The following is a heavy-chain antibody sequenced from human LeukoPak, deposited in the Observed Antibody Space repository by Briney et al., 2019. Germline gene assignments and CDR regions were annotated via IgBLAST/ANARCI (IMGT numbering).Heavy chain of an antibody. J-gene: IGHJ4*02. V-gene: IGHV3-15*01. D-gene: IGHD3/OR15-3a*01. Sequence: GGSLRLSCAASGFTFSNAWMSWVRQAPGKGLEWVGRIKSKTDGGTTDYAAPVKGRFTVSRDDSKNTLYLQMNSLKTEDTAVYYCTTRIRLRGLVADYWGQGTLVTVSS. CDR3: TTRIRLRGLVADY. CDR1: GFTFSNAW. CDR2: IKSKTDGGTT.